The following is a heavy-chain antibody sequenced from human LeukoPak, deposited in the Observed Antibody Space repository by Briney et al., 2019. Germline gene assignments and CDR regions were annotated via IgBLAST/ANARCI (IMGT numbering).Heavy chain of an antibody. CDR3: ANREALGDI. Sequence: GGSLRLSCAASGFTFSSYAMHWVRQAPGKGLEWVAVISYDGSNKYYADSVKGRFTISRDNAKNSLSLQMNSLRAEDTAVYYCANREALGDIWGQGTMVTVSS. J-gene: IGHJ3*02. V-gene: IGHV3-30-3*01. CDR2: ISYDGSNK. CDR1: GFTFSSYA. D-gene: IGHD3-3*02.